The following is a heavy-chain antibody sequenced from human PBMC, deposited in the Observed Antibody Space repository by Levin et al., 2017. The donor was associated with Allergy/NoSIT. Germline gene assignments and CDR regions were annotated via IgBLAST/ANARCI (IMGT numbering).Heavy chain of an antibody. Sequence: SQTLSLTCTVSGASISRGGNYWTWIRQHPGKGLEWIGRIYYSGSTYYNPSLQSRLTISVDTSKNQFSLHLSSVTAADTAVYYCARDLRYASGWYGMDYWGQGTLVTVSS. CDR1: GASISRGGNY. CDR2: IYYSGST. D-gene: IGHD6-19*01. CDR3: ARDLRYASGWYGMDY. J-gene: IGHJ4*02. V-gene: IGHV4-31*03.